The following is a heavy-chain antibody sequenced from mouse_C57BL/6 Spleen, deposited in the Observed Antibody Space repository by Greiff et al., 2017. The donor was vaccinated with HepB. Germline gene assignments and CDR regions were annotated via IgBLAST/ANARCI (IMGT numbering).Heavy chain of an antibody. D-gene: IGHD1-1*01. CDR2: ISDGGSYT. CDR1: GFTFSSYA. V-gene: IGHV5-4*01. J-gene: IGHJ2*01. CDR3: AREKYYGSSYYFDY. Sequence: EVKLMESGGGLVKPGGSLKLSCAASGFTFSSYAMSWVRQTPEKRLEWVATISDGGSYTYYPDNVKGRFTISRDNAKNNLYLQMSHLKSEDTAMYYCAREKYYGSSYYFDYWGQGTTLTVSS.